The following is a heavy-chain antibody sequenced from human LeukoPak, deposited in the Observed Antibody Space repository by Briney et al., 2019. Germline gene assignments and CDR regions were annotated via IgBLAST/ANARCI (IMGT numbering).Heavy chain of an antibody. CDR3: AREGVRRWFDP. J-gene: IGHJ5*02. CDR2: IYYSGST. V-gene: IGHV4-59*01. D-gene: IGHD6-6*01. CDR1: CGYISSYY. Sequence: SETLALLWTVSCGYISSYYWSWIGQPPGKGLGGIGYIYYSGSTNYNPSLKSRVTISVDTSKNQFSLKLSSVTAADTAVYYCAREGVRRWFDPWGQGTLVTVSS.